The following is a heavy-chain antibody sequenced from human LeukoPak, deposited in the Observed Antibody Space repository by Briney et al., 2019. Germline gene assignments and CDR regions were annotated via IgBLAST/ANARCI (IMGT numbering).Heavy chain of an antibody. J-gene: IGHJ4*02. CDR1: GGSISSYY. Sequence: SETLSLTCTVSGGSISSYYWRWIRQPPGKGLEWIGYIYYSGSTNYNPSLKSRVTISVDTSKNQFSLKLSSVTAADTAVYYCASAHWGDYYDSSGYPGDWGQGTLVTVSS. D-gene: IGHD3-22*01. CDR2: IYYSGST. V-gene: IGHV4-59*08. CDR3: ASAHWGDYYDSSGYPGD.